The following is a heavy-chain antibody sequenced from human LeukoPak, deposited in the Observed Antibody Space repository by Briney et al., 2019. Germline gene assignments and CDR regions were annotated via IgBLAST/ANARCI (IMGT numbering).Heavy chain of an antibody. Sequence: PSQTLSLTCAVSGGSISGGAYSWNWLRQPPGEALEWIGYIYHSESTYYNSSLESRLSMSVDRSKNQFSLKLSSVTAADTAVYYCASFQEHNYGDYLFDYWGQGTLVTVSS. D-gene: IGHD4-17*01. J-gene: IGHJ4*02. V-gene: IGHV4-30-2*02. CDR1: GGSISGGAYS. CDR2: IYHSEST. CDR3: ASFQEHNYGDYLFDY.